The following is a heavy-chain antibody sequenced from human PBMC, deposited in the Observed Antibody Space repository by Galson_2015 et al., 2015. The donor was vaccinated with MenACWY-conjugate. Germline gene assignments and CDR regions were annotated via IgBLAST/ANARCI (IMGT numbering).Heavy chain of an antibody. D-gene: IGHD1-1*01. V-gene: IGHV3-74*01. CDR2: LKADGSFS. Sequence: SLRLSCAASGFTFNNSWLHWVRHPPGKGLEWISYLKADGSFSNYADSVKGRFTISTDNAKNMVYLQMDGLGDEDTAVYFCARDNNWSFDSWGQGTLVTVSS. CDR3: ARDNNWSFDS. CDR1: GFTFNNSW. J-gene: IGHJ4*02.